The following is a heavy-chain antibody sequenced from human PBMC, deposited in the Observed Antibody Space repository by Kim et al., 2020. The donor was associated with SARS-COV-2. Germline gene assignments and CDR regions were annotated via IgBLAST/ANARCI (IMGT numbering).Heavy chain of an antibody. V-gene: IGHV3-66*02. CDR1: GFTVSSNY. D-gene: IGHD3-10*01. J-gene: IGHJ6*02. CDR3: ARDTGYYYGSGYYYGMDV. CDR2: IYSGGST. Sequence: GGSLRLSCAASGFTVSSNYMSWVRQAPGKGLEWVSVIYSGGSTYYADSVKGRFTISRDNSKNTLYLQMNSLRAEDTAVYYCARDTGYYYGSGYYYGMDVWGQGTTVTVSS.